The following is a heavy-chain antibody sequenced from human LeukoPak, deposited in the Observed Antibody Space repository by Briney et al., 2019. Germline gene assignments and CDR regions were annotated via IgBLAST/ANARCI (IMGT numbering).Heavy chain of an antibody. J-gene: IGHJ6*03. CDR3: ARGRGMDV. Sequence: SETLSLTCTVSGYSISSGYYWGWIRQPPGKGLEWIGSIYHSGSTYYNPSLKSRVTISVDTSKNQFSLKLSSVTAADTAVYYCARGRGMDVWGKGTTVTVSS. CDR2: IYHSGST. CDR1: GYSISSGYY. V-gene: IGHV4-38-2*02.